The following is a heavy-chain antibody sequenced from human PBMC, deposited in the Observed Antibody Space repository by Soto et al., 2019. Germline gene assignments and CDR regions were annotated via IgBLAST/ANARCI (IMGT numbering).Heavy chain of an antibody. CDR3: ARLPRITIFGVVIYYFDY. D-gene: IGHD3-3*01. CDR1: GGSISSSSYY. Sequence: SETLSLTCTVSGGSISSSSYYWGWIRQPPGKGLEWIGSIYYSGSTYYNPSLKSRVTISVDTSKNQFSLKLSSVTAADTAVYYCARLPRITIFGVVIYYFDYWDQGTLVTVSS. V-gene: IGHV4-39*01. CDR2: IYYSGST. J-gene: IGHJ4*02.